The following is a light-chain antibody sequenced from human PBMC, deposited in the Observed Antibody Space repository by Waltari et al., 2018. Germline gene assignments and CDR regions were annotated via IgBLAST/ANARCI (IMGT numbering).Light chain of an antibody. CDR1: SSTIGSNY. Sequence: SVLTQPPSASGTPGQRVTIPCPGSSSTIGSNYVYWYQQLPGPAPKLLIYRNNQRPSGVPDRFSGSKSGTSASLAISGLRSEDEADYYCAAWDDSLSGVLFGGGTKLTV. CDR3: AAWDDSLSGVL. CDR2: RNN. J-gene: IGLJ2*01. V-gene: IGLV1-47*01.